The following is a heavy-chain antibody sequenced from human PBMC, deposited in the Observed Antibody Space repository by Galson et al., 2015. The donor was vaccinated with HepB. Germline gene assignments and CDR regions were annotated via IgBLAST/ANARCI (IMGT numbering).Heavy chain of an antibody. CDR3: ARVEAQLLFLKGRYYYHGMDV. CDR1: GFTFSSFA. Sequence: SLRLSCAAPGFTFSSFAMSWVRQAPGKGLEWVAVVSYDASNEYYADSVKGRFTISRDNSKNTVYLQMNSLRPEDTAVYYCARVEAQLLFLKGRYYYHGMDVWGQGTTVTVSS. J-gene: IGHJ6*02. D-gene: IGHD2-2*01. CDR2: VSYDASNE. V-gene: IGHV3-30*04.